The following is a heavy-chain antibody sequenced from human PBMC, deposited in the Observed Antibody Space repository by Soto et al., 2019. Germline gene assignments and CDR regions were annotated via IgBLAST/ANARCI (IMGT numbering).Heavy chain of an antibody. D-gene: IGHD3-10*01. CDR1: GGSISNYY. CDR2: VHDSWGS. CDR3: ARQGFGALHGLVAV. J-gene: IGHJ6*02. V-gene: IGHV4-59*08. Sequence: QVPLQESGPGLVKPSETLSLSCTVSGGSISNYYWSWFRQTPGKGLEWIGYVHDSWGSNYNPSLKSRVAISLDTPKSQFSLTLTSVTATDTAVYYCARQGFGALHGLVAVWGQGTTVTVSS.